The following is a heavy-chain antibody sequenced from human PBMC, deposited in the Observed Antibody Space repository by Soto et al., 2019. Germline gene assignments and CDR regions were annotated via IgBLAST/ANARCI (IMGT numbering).Heavy chain of an antibody. CDR1: GGSISSSSYY. CDR3: ARGHYSSGYAFDI. Sequence: SETLSLTCTVSGGSISSSSYYWGWIRQPPGKGLEWIGSIFYSGSTYYNPSLKSRVTISVDTSKNQFSLKLSSVTAADTAVYYCARGHYSSGYAFDIWGQGTMVTISS. D-gene: IGHD3-22*01. V-gene: IGHV4-39*07. CDR2: IFYSGST. J-gene: IGHJ3*02.